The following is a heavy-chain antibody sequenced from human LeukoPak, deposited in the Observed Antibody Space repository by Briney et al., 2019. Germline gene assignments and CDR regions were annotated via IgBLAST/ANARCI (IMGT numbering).Heavy chain of an antibody. J-gene: IGHJ4*02. Sequence: SETLSLTCTVSGGSISSSSYYWGWIRQPPGKGLEWIGSIYYSGSTYYNPSLKGRVTISVDTSKNQFSLKLSSVTAADTAVYYCARVFQVGSKFWGRVDGDYNVDYWGQGTLVTVSS. CDR3: ARVFQVGSKFWGRVDGDYNVDY. CDR2: IYYSGST. CDR1: GGSISSSSYY. D-gene: IGHD4-17*01. V-gene: IGHV4-39*07.